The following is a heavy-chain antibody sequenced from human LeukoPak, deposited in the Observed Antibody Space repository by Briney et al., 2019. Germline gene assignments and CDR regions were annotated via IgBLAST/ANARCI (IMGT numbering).Heavy chain of an antibody. Sequence: SETLSLTCAAYGWSFSGYYWSWIRQPPGKGLEWIGEINHSGSTNYNPSLKSRVTISVDTSKNQFSLKLSSVTAADTAVYYCERRRTYGSGSSDYWGQGTLVTVSS. V-gene: IGHV4-34*01. D-gene: IGHD3-10*01. CDR2: INHSGST. CDR1: GWSFSGYY. CDR3: ERRRTYGSGSSDY. J-gene: IGHJ4*02.